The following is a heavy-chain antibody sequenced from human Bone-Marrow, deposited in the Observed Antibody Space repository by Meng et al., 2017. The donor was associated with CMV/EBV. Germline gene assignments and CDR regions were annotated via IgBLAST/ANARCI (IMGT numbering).Heavy chain of an antibody. CDR2: ISGSGGST. D-gene: IGHD2-15*01. CDR3: AKDGGIIVVASDY. Sequence: EVQLLESXXXXVXXGGXLRLSCAASGFTFSSYAMSWVRQAPGKGLEWVSAISGSGGSTYYADSVKGRFTISRDNSKNTLYLQMNSLRAEDTAVYYCAKDGGIIVVASDYWGQGTLFTVSS. V-gene: IGHV3-23*01. CDR1: GFTFSSYA. J-gene: IGHJ4*02.